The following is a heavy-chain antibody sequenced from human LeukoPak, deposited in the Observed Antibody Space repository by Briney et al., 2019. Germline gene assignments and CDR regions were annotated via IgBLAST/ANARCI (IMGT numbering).Heavy chain of an antibody. CDR2: INPRGGST. CDR1: GYTFTSYY. Sequence: ASAKVSCKASGYTFTSYYMHWVRHAPGQGLEWMGLINPRGGSTSYAQRFQGRVTMTRDTSTSTVYMELSSLSSEDAAVYYCARGGRERYSSGWTDAFDIWGQGTMVTVSS. CDR3: ARGGRERYSSGWTDAFDI. J-gene: IGHJ3*02. D-gene: IGHD6-19*01. V-gene: IGHV1-46*01.